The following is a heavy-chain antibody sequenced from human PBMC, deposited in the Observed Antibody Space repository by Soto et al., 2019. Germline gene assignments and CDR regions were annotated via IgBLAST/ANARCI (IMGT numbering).Heavy chain of an antibody. J-gene: IGHJ5*02. D-gene: IGHD6-6*01. Sequence: SETLSLTCAVYGGSFSGYYWSWIRQPPGKGLEWIGEINHSGSTNYNPSLKSRVTISVDTSKNQFSLKLSSVTAADTAVYYCARVIRIAARLAMGSSDPWGQATMLTVST. CDR2: INHSGST. CDR1: GGSFSGYY. CDR3: ARVIRIAARLAMGSSDP. V-gene: IGHV4-34*01.